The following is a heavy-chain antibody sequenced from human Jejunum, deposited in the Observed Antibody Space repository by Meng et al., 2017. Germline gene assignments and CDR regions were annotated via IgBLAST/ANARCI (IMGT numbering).Heavy chain of an antibody. J-gene: IGHJ4*02. D-gene: IGHD4/OR15-4a*01. V-gene: IGHV3-7*01. CDR1: GFTFSSDW. CDR2: IKEDGREK. CDR3: ASRSYGATWD. Sequence: GGSLRLSCAASGFTFSSDWMSWVRQAPGKGLEGVGRIKEDGREKYCVDSVKGRFTITRDNAKNSLYLQMNSLRPDDTAVYDYASRSYGATWDWGQGTLVTVSS.